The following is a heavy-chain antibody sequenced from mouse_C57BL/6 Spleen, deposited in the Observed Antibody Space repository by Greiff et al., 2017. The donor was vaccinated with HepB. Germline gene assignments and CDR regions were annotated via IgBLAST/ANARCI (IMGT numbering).Heavy chain of an antibody. V-gene: IGHV1-64*01. CDR2: IHPNSGST. D-gene: IGHD2-13*01. CDR1: GYTFTSYW. Sequence: QVQLQQSGAELVKPGASVKLSCKASGYTFTSYWMHWVKQRPGQGLEWIGMIHPNSGSTNYNEKFKSKATLTVDKSSSTAYMQLSSLTSEDSAVYYCARRGDRGYFDVWGTGTTVTVSS. J-gene: IGHJ1*03. CDR3: ARRGDRGYFDV.